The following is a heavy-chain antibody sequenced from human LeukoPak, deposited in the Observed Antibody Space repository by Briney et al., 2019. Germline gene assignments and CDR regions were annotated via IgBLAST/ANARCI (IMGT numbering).Heavy chain of an antibody. CDR2: IKSKTDGGTT. CDR1: GFTFSNTW. D-gene: IGHD2-15*01. CDR3: TLAPTSPLNIVVVVATISAP. Sequence: GGSLRLSCAASGFTFSNTWMSWVRQAPGKGLEWVGRIKSKTDGGTTDYAAPVKGRFTISRDDSKNTLYLQMNSLKTEDTAVYYCTLAPTSPLNIVVVVATISAPWGQGTLVTVSS. V-gene: IGHV3-15*01. J-gene: IGHJ5*02.